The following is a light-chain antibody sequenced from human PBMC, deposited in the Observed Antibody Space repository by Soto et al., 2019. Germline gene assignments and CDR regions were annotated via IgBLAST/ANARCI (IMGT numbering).Light chain of an antibody. CDR3: AAWDDILNGWV. CDR2: SND. J-gene: IGLJ3*02. V-gene: IGLV1-44*01. CDR1: DSNIGSNG. Sequence: QSVLTQPPSASGTPGQRVTISCSWSDSNIGSNGVNWYQHLPGMAPKLLTHSNDHRPSGVADRFSGSKSGTSASLAISGLQSEDEADYYCAAWDDILNGWVFGGGTKLTVL.